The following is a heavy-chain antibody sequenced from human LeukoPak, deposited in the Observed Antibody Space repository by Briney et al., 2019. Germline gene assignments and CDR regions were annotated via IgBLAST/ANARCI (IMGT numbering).Heavy chain of an antibody. CDR1: GYSFTNYA. CDR2: ISGYTGIT. D-gene: IGHD3-16*01. V-gene: IGHV1-18*01. Sequence: ASVKVSCKASGYSFTNYAINWVRQAPGQGLEWMGWISGYTGITNYAQKFQGRVTMTANTSTNTASMELRSLRSDDTAVYYCARPANLYYASDAFDIWGQGTMVTVSS. CDR3: ARPANLYYASDAFDI. J-gene: IGHJ3*02.